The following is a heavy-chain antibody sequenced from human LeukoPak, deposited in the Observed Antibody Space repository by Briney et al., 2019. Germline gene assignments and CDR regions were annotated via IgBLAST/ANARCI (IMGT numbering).Heavy chain of an antibody. Sequence: PGGSLRLSCTASGFSFSGHWMHWARQLPGRGLVWVSRISPTGSTTSYADSVKGRFTISRDNSKNTLYLQMNSLRAEDTAVYYCARVGYDSSGYYPIDYWGQGILVTVSS. CDR2: ISPTGSTT. D-gene: IGHD3-22*01. CDR3: ARVGYDSSGYYPIDY. CDR1: GFSFSGHW. J-gene: IGHJ4*02. V-gene: IGHV3-74*01.